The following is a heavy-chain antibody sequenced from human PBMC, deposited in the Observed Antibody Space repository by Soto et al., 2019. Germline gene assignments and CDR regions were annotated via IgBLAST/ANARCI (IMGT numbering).Heavy chain of an antibody. Sequence: ASVKVSCKASGYTFTSYGISWVRQAPGQGLEWMGWISAYNGNTNYAQKFQGRVTITADESTSTAYMELSSLRSEDTAVYYCARDLRRLTTPGIAAAGTKEVYYYYGMDVWSQGTTVTVSS. J-gene: IGHJ6*02. D-gene: IGHD6-13*01. CDR3: ARDLRRLTTPGIAAAGTKEVYYYYGMDV. CDR2: ISAYNGNT. V-gene: IGHV1-18*01. CDR1: GYTFTSYG.